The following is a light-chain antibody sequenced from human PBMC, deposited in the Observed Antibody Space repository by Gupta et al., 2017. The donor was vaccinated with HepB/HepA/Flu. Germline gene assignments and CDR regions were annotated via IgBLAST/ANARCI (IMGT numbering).Light chain of an antibody. Sequence: QSALTQPRSVSGSPGQSVTISCTGTSSDVGSDNHVSWYQQHPGKAPKLMIFDVTKRPSGVPDRFSGSKSDNTASLTISGLQDEDEADYFCCAYAVTDVYVFGTGTKVTVL. CDR3: CAYAVTDVYV. J-gene: IGLJ1*01. V-gene: IGLV2-11*01. CDR1: SSDVGSDNH. CDR2: DVT.